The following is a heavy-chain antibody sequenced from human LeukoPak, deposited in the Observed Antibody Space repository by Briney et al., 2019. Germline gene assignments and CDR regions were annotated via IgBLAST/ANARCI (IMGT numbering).Heavy chain of an antibody. D-gene: IGHD1-26*01. CDR1: GFTFSSYA. V-gene: IGHV3-30*01. CDR3: ARDQGGSYYFDNWFDP. Sequence: GRSLRLSCAASGFTFSSYAMHWVRHAPGKGLDRVAVISYDGSNKYYADSVKGRFTISRDNSKNTLYLQMNSLRAEDTAVYYCARDQGGSYYFDNWFDPWGQGTLVTVSS. J-gene: IGHJ5*02. CDR2: ISYDGSNK.